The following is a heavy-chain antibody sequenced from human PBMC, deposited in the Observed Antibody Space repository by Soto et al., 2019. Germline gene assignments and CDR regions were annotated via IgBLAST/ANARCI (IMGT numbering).Heavy chain of an antibody. Sequence: EVQLVESGGGLVQPGGSLRLSCAASGFTVSSNYMSWVRQAPGKGLEWVSVIYSGGSTYYADSVKGRFTISRDNSKNTLSLQMNSLRAEDPAAYYWARDLGLAAAGTGGWGQGTLVTVSS. J-gene: IGHJ4*02. CDR1: GFTVSSNY. CDR3: ARDLGLAAAGTGG. D-gene: IGHD6-13*01. CDR2: IYSGGST. V-gene: IGHV3-66*01.